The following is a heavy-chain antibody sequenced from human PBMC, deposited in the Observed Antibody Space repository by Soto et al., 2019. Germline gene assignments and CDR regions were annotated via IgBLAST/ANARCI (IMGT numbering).Heavy chain of an antibody. CDR3: WRATGASDI. CDR1: GYTVTGYY. J-gene: IGHJ3*02. CDR2: INPNSGGT. V-gene: IGHV1-2*04. Sequence: SVPVSYQASGYTVTGYYMHWGRQAPGQGLEWMGSINPNSGGTSDAQKFQGWVTMTRDTSSSTAYMELSRLRSDDTAVYYCWRATGASDIWGQGTMVTVSS.